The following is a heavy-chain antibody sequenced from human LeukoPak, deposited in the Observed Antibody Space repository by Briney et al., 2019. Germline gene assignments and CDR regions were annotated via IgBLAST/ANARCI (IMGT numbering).Heavy chain of an antibody. CDR1: GFTFRTYW. V-gene: IGHV3-74*01. D-gene: IGHD6-19*01. CDR2: IKSDGSRT. J-gene: IGHJ3*02. CDR3: ARPETQYSSGLDGFDI. Sequence: PGGSLRLSCAASGFTFRTYWMHWVRPAPGKGLVWVSRIKSDGSRTTYADSGKGRFTISRDNAKNTLYLQMNSLRTEDTAVYYCARPETQYSSGLDGFDIWGQGTMVTVSS.